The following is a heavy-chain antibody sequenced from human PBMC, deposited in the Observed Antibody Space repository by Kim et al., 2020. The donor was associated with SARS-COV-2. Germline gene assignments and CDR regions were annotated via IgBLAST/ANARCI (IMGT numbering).Heavy chain of an antibody. CDR3: ARDSKIVVVPALYGMDV. V-gene: IGHV3-48*03. J-gene: IGHJ6*02. Sequence: GGSLRLSCAASGFTFSSYEMNWVRQAPGKGLEWVSYISSSGSTIYYADSVKGRFTISRDNAKNSLYLQMNSLRAEDTAVYYCARDSKIVVVPALYGMDVWGQGTTVTVSS. CDR2: ISSSGSTI. D-gene: IGHD2-2*01. CDR1: GFTFSSYE.